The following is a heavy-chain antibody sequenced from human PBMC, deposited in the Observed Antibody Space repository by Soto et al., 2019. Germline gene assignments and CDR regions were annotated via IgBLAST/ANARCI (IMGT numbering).Heavy chain of an antibody. CDR1: GFTFSSYG. Sequence: GGSLRLSCAASGFTFSSYGMHWVRQAPGKGLEWVAVISYDGSNKYYADSVKGRFTISRDNSKNTLYLQMNSLRAEDTAVYYCAKDMMSVVPAPGEYYCYYMDVWGKGTTVTVSS. J-gene: IGHJ6*03. V-gene: IGHV3-30*18. CDR2: ISYDGSNK. CDR3: AKDMMSVVPAPGEYYCYYMDV. D-gene: IGHD2-2*01.